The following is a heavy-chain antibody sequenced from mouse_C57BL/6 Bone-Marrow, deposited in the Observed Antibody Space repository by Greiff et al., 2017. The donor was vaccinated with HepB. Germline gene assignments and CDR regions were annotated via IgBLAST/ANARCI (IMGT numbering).Heavy chain of an antibody. J-gene: IGHJ4*01. CDR3: ARFTIRMDY. V-gene: IGHV5-4*01. Sequence: EVQRVESGGGLVKPGGSLKLSCAASGFTFSSYAMSWVRQTPEKRLEWVATISDGGSYTYYPDNVKGRFTISRDNAKNNLYLQMSHLKSEDTAMYYCARFTIRMDYWGQGTSVTVSS. CDR1: GFTFSSYA. CDR2: ISDGGSYT. D-gene: IGHD1-1*02.